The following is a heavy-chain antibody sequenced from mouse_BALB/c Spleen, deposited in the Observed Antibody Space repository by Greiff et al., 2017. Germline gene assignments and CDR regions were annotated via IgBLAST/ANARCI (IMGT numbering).Heavy chain of an antibody. D-gene: IGHD1-1*01. CDR3: ARWDYYGSSSYYAMDY. Sequence: VQLQQPGAELVKPGASVKLSCKASGYTFTSYWMHWVKQRPGQGLEWIGEINPSNGRTNYNEKFKSKATLTVDKSSSTAYMQLSILTSEDSAVYYCARWDYYGSSSYYAMDYWGQGTSVTVSS. CDR2: INPSNGRT. CDR1: GYTFTSYW. V-gene: IGHV1S81*02. J-gene: IGHJ4*01.